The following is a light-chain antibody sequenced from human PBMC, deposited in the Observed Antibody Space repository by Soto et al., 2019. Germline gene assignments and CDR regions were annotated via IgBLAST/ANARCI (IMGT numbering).Light chain of an antibody. CDR3: QSYDSSTGV. CDR2: EDN. J-gene: IGLJ3*02. Sequence: NFMLTQPHSVSESPGKTVTISCTRSSGSIARNYVQWFQQRPGSSPTTVIYEDNQRPSGVSDRFSGSIDSSSNSASLTISGLKTEDEADYSCQSYDSSTGVFGGGTKLTVL. V-gene: IGLV6-57*01. CDR1: SGSIARNY.